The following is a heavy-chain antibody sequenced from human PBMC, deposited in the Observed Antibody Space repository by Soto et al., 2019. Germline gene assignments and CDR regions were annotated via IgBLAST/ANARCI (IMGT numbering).Heavy chain of an antibody. CDR2: ILNDGSSE. V-gene: IGHV3-30*18. J-gene: IGHJ6*02. CDR1: GFIFRTYG. D-gene: IGHD2-15*01. CDR3: ANGRYSSPPGMDV. Sequence: GGSLRLSCAASGFIFRTYGMHWVRQAPGKGLEWVALILNDGSSEYYADSVKGRFTISRDNSKNMLYLQMNSLRVEDTAMYYCANGRYSSPPGMDVWGQGTAVTVSS.